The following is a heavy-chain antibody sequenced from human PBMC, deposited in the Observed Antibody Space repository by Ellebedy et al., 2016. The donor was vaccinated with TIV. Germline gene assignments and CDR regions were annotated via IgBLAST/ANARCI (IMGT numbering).Heavy chain of an antibody. V-gene: IGHV3-23*01. CDR3: AKEKWIQLWSTLAGEGFDY. D-gene: IGHD5-18*01. CDR1: GFTFSSYA. Sequence: GESLKISXAASGFTFSSYAMSWVRQAPGKGLEWVSAISGSGGSTYYADSVKGRFTISRDNSKNTLYLQMNSLRAEDTAVYYCAKEKWIQLWSTLAGEGFDYWGQGTLVTVSS. CDR2: ISGSGGST. J-gene: IGHJ4*02.